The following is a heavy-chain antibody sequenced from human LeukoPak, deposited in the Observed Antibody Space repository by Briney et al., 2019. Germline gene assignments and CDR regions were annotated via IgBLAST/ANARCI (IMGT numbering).Heavy chain of an antibody. CDR1: GFKFNDYA. CDR2: ISGDGHST. V-gene: IGHV3-43*02. CDR3: ARLRYAPDV. J-gene: IGHJ4*02. D-gene: IGHD2-2*01. Sequence: GGSLRLSCAASGFKFNDYAMHWVRQAPGKGLEWVSLISGDGHSTYYADSVKGRFTISRDNAKNSLYLQLNSLRLEDTAVYYCARLRYAPDVWGQGTLVTVSS.